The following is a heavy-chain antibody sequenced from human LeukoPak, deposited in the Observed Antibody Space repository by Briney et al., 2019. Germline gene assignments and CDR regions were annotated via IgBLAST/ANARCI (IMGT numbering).Heavy chain of an antibody. CDR2: IYYSGST. CDR3: AREGVVVPAAMDGFDP. Sequence: SETLSLTCTVPGGSISSGDYYWSWIRQPPGKGLEWIGYIYYSGSTYYNPSLKSRVTISVDTSKNQFSLKLSSVTAADTAVYYCAREGVVVPAAMDGFDPWGQGTLVTVSS. J-gene: IGHJ5*02. D-gene: IGHD2-2*01. CDR1: GGSISSGDYY. V-gene: IGHV4-30-4*02.